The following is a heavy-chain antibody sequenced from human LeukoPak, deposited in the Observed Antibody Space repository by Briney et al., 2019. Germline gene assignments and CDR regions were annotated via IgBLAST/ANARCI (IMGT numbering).Heavy chain of an antibody. CDR3: AKGRGVLGYCSGGSCYPAPPFDY. V-gene: IGHV3-23*01. J-gene: IGHJ4*02. D-gene: IGHD2-15*01. CDR1: GFTFSSYG. CDR2: ISGSGGST. Sequence: GGSLRLSCAASGFTFSSYGMSWVRQAPGKGLEWVSAISGSGGSTYYADSVKGRFTISRDNSKNTLYLQMNSLRAEDTAVYYCAKGRGVLGYCSGGSCYPAPPFDYWGQGTLVTVSS.